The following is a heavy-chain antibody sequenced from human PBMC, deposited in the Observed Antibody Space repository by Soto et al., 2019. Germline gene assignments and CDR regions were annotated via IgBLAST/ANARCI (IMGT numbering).Heavy chain of an antibody. CDR3: ARGWGYDSTDDYYAY. J-gene: IGHJ4*02. D-gene: IGHD3-22*01. Sequence: QVQLVQSGAEVRKPGSSVRVSCKASGGSFNRHTISWVRQAPGQGLEWMGGIIPIFGTANHAQKFQGRVTIIADESTSTVYMELSSLRSDDTAIYYCARGWGYDSTDDYYAYWSQGPLVIVSS. CDR2: IIPIFGTA. CDR1: GGSFNRHT. V-gene: IGHV1-69*01.